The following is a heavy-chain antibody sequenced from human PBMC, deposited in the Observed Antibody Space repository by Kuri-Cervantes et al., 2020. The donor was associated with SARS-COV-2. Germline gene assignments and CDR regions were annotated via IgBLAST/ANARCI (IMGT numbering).Heavy chain of an antibody. D-gene: IGHD3-10*01. CDR3: ARDLYGSGSYYTLNFDH. J-gene: IGHJ4*02. V-gene: IGHV3-30*09. CDR1: GIIFSSYP. Sequence: GESLKISCVASGIIFSSYPMHWVRQAPGKGLEWVAVISFDGTNEDYADSVRGRLAISRDNSKDTQYLQMNSLRPEDTAVYYCARDLYGSGSYYTLNFDHWGQGALVTVSS. CDR2: ISFDGTNE.